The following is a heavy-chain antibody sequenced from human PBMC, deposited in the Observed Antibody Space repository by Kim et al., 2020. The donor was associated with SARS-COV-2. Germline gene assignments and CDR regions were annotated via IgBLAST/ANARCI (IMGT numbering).Heavy chain of an antibody. D-gene: IGHD6-13*01. V-gene: IGHV3-33*06. CDR1: GFTFSSYG. J-gene: IGHJ6*02. CDR3: AKDGTAAAVGYGMDV. CDR2: IWYDGSNK. Sequence: GGSLRLSCAASGFTFSSYGMHWVRQAPGKGLEWVAVIWYDGSNKYYADSVKGRFTISRDNSKNTLYLQMNSLRAEDTAVYYCAKDGTAAAVGYGMDVWGQGTTVTVSS.